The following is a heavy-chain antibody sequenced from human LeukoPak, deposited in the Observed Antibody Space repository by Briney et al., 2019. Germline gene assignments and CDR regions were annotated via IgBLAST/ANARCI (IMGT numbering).Heavy chain of an antibody. D-gene: IGHD2-15*01. Sequence: PSETLSLTCTVSGGSISSYYWSWIRQPAGKGLEWIGRIYTSGSTNYKPSLKSRVTISLDTSRNQFSLKLNSVTAAVTAVYYCARDCSGGTCYLGVLDYWGQGIRVTVSS. CDR3: ARDCSGGTCYLGVLDY. CDR2: IYTSGST. V-gene: IGHV4-4*07. J-gene: IGHJ4*02. CDR1: GGSISSYY.